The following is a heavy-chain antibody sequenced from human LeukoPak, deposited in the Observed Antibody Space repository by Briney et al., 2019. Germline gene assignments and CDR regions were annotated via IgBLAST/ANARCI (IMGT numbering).Heavy chain of an antibody. CDR1: GFTFSTYG. CDR3: ARDLERYLVVPAAGDY. J-gene: IGHJ4*02. Sequence: QPGGSLRLSCAASGFTFSTYGMHWVRQAPGKGLEWVAFIRYDGSNKYYANSVKGRFTISRDNSKNTLYLQMNSLRAEDTAVYYCARDLERYLVVPAAGDYWGQGTLVTVSS. V-gene: IGHV3-30*02. CDR2: IRYDGSNK. D-gene: IGHD2-2*01.